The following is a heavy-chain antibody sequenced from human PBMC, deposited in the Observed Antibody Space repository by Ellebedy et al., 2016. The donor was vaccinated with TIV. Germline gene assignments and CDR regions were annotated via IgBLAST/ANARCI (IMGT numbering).Heavy chain of an antibody. V-gene: IGHV3-53*05. Sequence: GGSLRLSXAASGFTVSSNYMSWVRQAPGKGLEWVSVIYSGGSTNYADSVKGRFTISRDNSKNTLHLQMNSLRTEDTAIYYCARDRTPPYSGYIDYWGQGTLVTVSS. CDR1: GFTVSSNY. CDR2: IYSGGST. CDR3: ARDRTPPYSGYIDY. D-gene: IGHD1-26*01. J-gene: IGHJ4*02.